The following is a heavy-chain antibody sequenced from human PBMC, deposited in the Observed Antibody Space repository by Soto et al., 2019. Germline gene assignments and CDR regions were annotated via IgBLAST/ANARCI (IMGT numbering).Heavy chain of an antibody. J-gene: IGHJ4*02. Sequence: ASVNRDWKASGYSFTIDGSSWGRQAPGQGLEWMGWISAYNGNTNYAQRLQGRVTMTTDTSTSTAYMELRSLRSDDTAVYYCARDHPAAFDYWGQGTLVTVS. CDR1: GYSFTIDG. CDR3: ARDHPAAFDY. CDR2: ISAYNGNT. D-gene: IGHD6-13*01. V-gene: IGHV1-18*01.